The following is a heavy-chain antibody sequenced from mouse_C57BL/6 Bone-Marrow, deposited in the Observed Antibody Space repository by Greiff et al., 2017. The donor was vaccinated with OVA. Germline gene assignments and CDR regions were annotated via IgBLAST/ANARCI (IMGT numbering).Heavy chain of an antibody. J-gene: IGHJ2*01. CDR3: ARHEGYGNYFFDY. D-gene: IGHD2-1*01. CDR2: ISNLAYSI. Sequence: EVNLVESGGGLVQPGGSLKLSCAASGFTFSDYGMAWVRQAPRKGPEWVAFISNLAYSIYYADTVTGRFTISRENAKNTLYLEMSSLRSEDTAMYYCARHEGYGNYFFDYWGQGTTLTVSS. CDR1: GFTFSDYG. V-gene: IGHV5-15*01.